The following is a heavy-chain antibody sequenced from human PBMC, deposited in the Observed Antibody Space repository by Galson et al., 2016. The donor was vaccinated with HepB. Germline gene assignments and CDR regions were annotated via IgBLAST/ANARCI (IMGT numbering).Heavy chain of an antibody. CDR3: VDYCGGGACPGY. D-gene: IGHD2-21*01. J-gene: IGHJ4*02. CDR2: FCYTGIT. CDR1: GGSVTNHQYC. V-gene: IGHV4-39*01. Sequence: SETLSLTCIVSGGSVTNHQYCWGCVRQAPGKGLEWIASFCYTGITYYNPSLRSRLTMDVDTSKFQLSLHLRSVAAADTAVYYCVDYCGGGACPGYWGQGTLVTVSS.